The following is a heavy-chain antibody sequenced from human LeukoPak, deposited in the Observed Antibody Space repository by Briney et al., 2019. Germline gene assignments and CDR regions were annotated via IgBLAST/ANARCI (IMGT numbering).Heavy chain of an antibody. V-gene: IGHV3-49*04. Sequence: PGRSLRLSCTASGFTFGDYAMSWVRQAPGKGLEWVGFIRSKAYGGTTEYAASVKGRFTISRDDSKSIAYLQMNSLKTEDTAVYYCTRNNNWNAYFDYWGQGTLVTVSS. CDR2: IRSKAYGGTT. CDR1: GFTFGDYA. CDR3: TRNNNWNAYFDY. D-gene: IGHD1-1*01. J-gene: IGHJ4*02.